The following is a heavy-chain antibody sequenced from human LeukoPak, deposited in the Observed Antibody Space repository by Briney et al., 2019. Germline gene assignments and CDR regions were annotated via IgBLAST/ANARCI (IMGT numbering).Heavy chain of an antibody. J-gene: IGHJ5*02. CDR3: TRRVLYDNWFDP. CDR1: GYSFTGYW. V-gene: IGHV5-51*01. Sequence: GESLKISCKASGYSFTGYWIGRVRQMPGKGLEWMGIIYPGDSATRYSPSFHGQVTISADKPISTAYLQWSSLKASDTAMYYCTRRVLYDNWFDPWGQGTLVTVSS. D-gene: IGHD2-2*02. CDR2: IYPGDSAT.